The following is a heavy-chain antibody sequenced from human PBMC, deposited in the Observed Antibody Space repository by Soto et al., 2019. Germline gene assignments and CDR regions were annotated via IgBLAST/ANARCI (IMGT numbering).Heavy chain of an antibody. CDR1: GFTFSRYW. J-gene: IGHJ5*02. Sequence: EVQLVESGGGLVQPGGSLSLSCAASGFTFSRYWMSWVRQAPGKGLEWVANIRQDGSEKSYVDSVKGRFTISRDNAKKSLYLQMNSLRADDTAVYFCARDLPSISGRPGGWFDPWGQGTLVAVSS. CDR2: IRQDGSEK. D-gene: IGHD6-6*01. V-gene: IGHV3-7*01. CDR3: ARDLPSISGRPGGWFDP.